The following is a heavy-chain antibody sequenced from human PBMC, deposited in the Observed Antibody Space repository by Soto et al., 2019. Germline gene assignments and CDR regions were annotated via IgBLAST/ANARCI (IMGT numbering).Heavy chain of an antibody. CDR3: ARDTIRTVVVAATGYYYGMDV. CDR2: ISYDGSNK. J-gene: IGHJ6*02. CDR1: GFTFSSYA. D-gene: IGHD2-15*01. V-gene: IGHV3-30-3*01. Sequence: GGSLRLSCAASGFTFSSYAMHWVRQAPGKGLEWVAVISYDGSNKYYADSVKGRFTISRDNSKNTLYLQMNSLRAEDTAVYYCARDTIRTVVVAATGYYYGMDVWGQGTTVTVSS.